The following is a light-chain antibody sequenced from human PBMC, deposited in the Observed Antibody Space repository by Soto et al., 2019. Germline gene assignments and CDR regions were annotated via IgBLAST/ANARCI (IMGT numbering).Light chain of an antibody. CDR3: QQFDSLPIT. Sequence: DIQMTQSPSSLSASVGDRVTITCQASQDITNYLHWYQQKPGKAPRLLVYDGSNLDTGVPSRFSGSGSGTNFSFTISSLHPEDIATYFCQQFDSLPITFGQGKRLEI. V-gene: IGKV1-33*01. CDR2: DGS. J-gene: IGKJ5*01. CDR1: QDITNY.